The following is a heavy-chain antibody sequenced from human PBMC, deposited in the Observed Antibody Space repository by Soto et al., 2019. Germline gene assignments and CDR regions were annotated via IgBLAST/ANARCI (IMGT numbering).Heavy chain of an antibody. CDR3: ANWNYPQSD. CDR1: GFTFNTYG. V-gene: IGHV3-30*18. CDR2: ISNDGSNK. J-gene: IGHJ4*02. Sequence: QVQLVESGGGVVQPGKSLRLSCAASGFTFNTYGMHWVRQAPGKGPERVAVISNDGSNKYYADSVKGRFTISRDNSKNTLYLQMNSLRAEDTAVYYCANWNYPQSDSGQGTLVTVFS. D-gene: IGHD1-7*01.